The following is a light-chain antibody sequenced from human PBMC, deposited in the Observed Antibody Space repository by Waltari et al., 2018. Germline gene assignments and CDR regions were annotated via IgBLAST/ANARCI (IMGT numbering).Light chain of an antibody. CDR3: QHYVRLPVT. J-gene: IGKJ1*01. Sequence: EVVFTQSPGTLSLSPGDRATLSCRASESIGMALACYRQKPGQAPSLLISGASTRATGIPDRFSGSGSGTDFSLTISRLEPEDFEVYYCQHYVRLPVTFGQGTRVEI. CDR2: GAS. V-gene: IGKV3-20*01. CDR1: ESIGMA.